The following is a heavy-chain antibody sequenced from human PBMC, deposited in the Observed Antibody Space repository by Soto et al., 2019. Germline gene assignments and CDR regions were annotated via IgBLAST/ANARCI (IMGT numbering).Heavy chain of an antibody. CDR2: ISAYNGNT. D-gene: IGHD5-18*01. CDR3: ARDRPPRGYSYGSHFDY. CDR1: GYTFTSYG. Sequence: ASVKISCKASGYTFTSYGISWVRQAPGQGLEWMGWISAYNGNTNYAQKLQGRVTMTTDTSTSTAYMELRSLRSDDTAVYYCARDRPPRGYSYGSHFDYWGQGTPVIVSS. V-gene: IGHV1-18*01. J-gene: IGHJ4*02.